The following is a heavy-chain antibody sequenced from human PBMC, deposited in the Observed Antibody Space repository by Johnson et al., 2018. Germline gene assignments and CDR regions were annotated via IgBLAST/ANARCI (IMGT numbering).Heavy chain of an antibody. CDR3: AREMGRAVAGTWSYYGMDV. D-gene: IGHD6-19*01. J-gene: IGHJ6*02. CDR1: GFTFSSYD. V-gene: IGHV3-13*01. CDR2: IGTAGDT. Sequence: VQLVQSGGGLVQXGGSLRLXCAASGFTFSSYDMHWVRQATGKGLEWVSAIGTAGDTYYPGSVKGRLTISRENAKNSLYLQMNSLRAGDTAVYYCAREMGRAVAGTWSYYGMDVWGQGTTVTVSS.